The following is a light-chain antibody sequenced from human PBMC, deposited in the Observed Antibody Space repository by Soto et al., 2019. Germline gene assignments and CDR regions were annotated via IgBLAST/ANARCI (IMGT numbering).Light chain of an antibody. Sequence: EIVLTQFPATLSLSPGERATLSCRASQSVSTYLAWYQQKPGQAPRLLIYGASNRATGIPARFSGSGSGTDFTLTIGSLEPEDSAVYYCHQRGTWPETFGHGTKVEIK. CDR2: GAS. V-gene: IGKV3-11*01. J-gene: IGKJ1*01. CDR1: QSVSTY. CDR3: HQRGTWPET.